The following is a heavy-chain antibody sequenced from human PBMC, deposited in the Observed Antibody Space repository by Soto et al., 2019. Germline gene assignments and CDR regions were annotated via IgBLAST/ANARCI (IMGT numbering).Heavy chain of an antibody. CDR2: MSCSSSTT. Sequence: EVRLLESGGGLVKPGGSLRLSCATSGLTFSNYAMSWVRQAPGGGLEWVSSMSCSSSTTYYADSVRGRFTISRDRSKNTLYLNMSSLRAEDTALSYCAQNQERELPRVIDFWGQGTLVTVSS. D-gene: IGHD1-7*01. J-gene: IGHJ4*02. V-gene: IGHV3-23*01. CDR3: AQNQERELPRVIDF. CDR1: GLTFSNYA.